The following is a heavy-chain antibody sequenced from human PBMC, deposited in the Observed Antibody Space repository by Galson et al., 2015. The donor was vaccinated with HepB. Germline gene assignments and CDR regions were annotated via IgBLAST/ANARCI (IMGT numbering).Heavy chain of an antibody. D-gene: IGHD6-13*01. CDR2: IWSDGSKK. V-gene: IGHV3-33*01. Sequence: SLRPSCSASGFTFSNYGMHWVRQAPGKGLEWVAIIWSDGSKKYYADSVKGRFTISRDNYKNTLYLQMNTLRAEDTAVYYCARADIGTSGTFPKFDPWGQGTLVTVSS. CDR1: GFTFSNYG. CDR3: ARADIGTSGTFPKFDP. J-gene: IGHJ5*02.